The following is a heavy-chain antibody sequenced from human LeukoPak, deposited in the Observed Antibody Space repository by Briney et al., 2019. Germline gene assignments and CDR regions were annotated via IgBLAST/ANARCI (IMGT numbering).Heavy chain of an antibody. Sequence: GGSLRLSCAASGFSFSSFAMTRVRQAPGKGLEWVSTIRSNGATAYNADSVKGRFTISRDNSKNTVYLQMNSLRVEDTAIYYCARGQEFDDGVFDSWGQGTLVTVSS. J-gene: IGHJ4*02. V-gene: IGHV3-23*01. CDR3: ARGQEFDDGVFDS. CDR1: GFSFSSFA. D-gene: IGHD1-1*01. CDR2: IRSNGATA.